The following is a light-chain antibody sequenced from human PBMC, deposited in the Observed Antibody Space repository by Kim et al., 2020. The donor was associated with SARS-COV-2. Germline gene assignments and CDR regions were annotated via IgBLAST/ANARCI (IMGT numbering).Light chain of an antibody. CDR3: QQYKVYPWT. J-gene: IGKJ1*01. CDR2: AAS. CDR1: EGVMNY. V-gene: IGKV1-16*02. Sequence: DIQMTQSPSSLSASVGDRITITCRASEGVMNYLAWFQLKPGKAPKSLIYAASTLQSGVSSNFSGSGSGTDFTLTINSLQPEDFSTYYCQQYKVYPWTFGQGTKVDIK.